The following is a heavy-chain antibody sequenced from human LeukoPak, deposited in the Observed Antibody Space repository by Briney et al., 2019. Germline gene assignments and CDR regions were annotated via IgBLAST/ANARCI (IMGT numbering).Heavy chain of an antibody. CDR2: IYYSGST. V-gene: IGHV4-39*01. Sequence: SETLSLTCIVSGGSFSSSDYYWGWIRQPPGKGLEWIGSIYYSGSTYYNPSLKSRVTISVDTSKNQFSLKLSSVTAADTAVYYCASYGSGSSRSFDYWGQGTLVTVSS. D-gene: IGHD3-10*01. J-gene: IGHJ4*02. CDR1: GGSFSSSDYY. CDR3: ASYGSGSSRSFDY.